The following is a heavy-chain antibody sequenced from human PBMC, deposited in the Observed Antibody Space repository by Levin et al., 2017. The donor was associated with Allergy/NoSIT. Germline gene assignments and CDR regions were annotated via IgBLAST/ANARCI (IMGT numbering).Heavy chain of an antibody. CDR2: INPNSGGT. V-gene: IGHV1-2*02. Sequence: GESLKISCKASGYTFTGYYMHWVRQAPGQGLEWMGWINPNSGGTNYAQKFQGRVTMTRDTSISPAYMELSRLRSDDTAVYYCARDGGVTNDWFDPWGQGTLVTVSS. D-gene: IGHD4-17*01. CDR1: GYTFTGYY. J-gene: IGHJ5*02. CDR3: ARDGGVTNDWFDP.